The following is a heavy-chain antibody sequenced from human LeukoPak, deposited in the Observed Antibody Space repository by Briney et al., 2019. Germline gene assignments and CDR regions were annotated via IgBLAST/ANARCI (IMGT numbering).Heavy chain of an antibody. V-gene: IGHV3-30*04. D-gene: IGHD1-26*01. Sequence: GGSLSLSCAASGFTFSNYAMHWVRQGPGKGLEWVAAISYDGSNKYYADSVKGQFTISRDNSKNTLYLQMNSLRAEDTAVYYCVRTSRSSATDNWGQGTLVTVSS. CDR3: VRTSRSSATDN. CDR1: GFTFSNYA. CDR2: ISYDGSNK. J-gene: IGHJ4*02.